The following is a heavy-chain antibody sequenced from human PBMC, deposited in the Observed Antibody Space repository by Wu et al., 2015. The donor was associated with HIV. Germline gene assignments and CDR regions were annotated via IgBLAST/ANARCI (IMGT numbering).Heavy chain of an antibody. J-gene: IGHJ6*03. Sequence: QVQLVQSGAEVKKPGASVKVSCKASGYTFTSYYMHWVRQAPGQGLEWMGIINPSGGSTSYAQKFQGRVTMTRDTSTSTVYTELSSLRSEDTAVYYCARGGSYFDFYYYMDVWGKGTTVTVSS. D-gene: IGHD1-26*01. CDR3: ARGGSYFDFYYYMDV. V-gene: IGHV1-46*03. CDR2: INPSGGST. CDR1: GYTFTSYY.